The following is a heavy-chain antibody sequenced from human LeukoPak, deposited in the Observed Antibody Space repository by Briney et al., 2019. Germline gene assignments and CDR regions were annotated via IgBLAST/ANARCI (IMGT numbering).Heavy chain of an antibody. D-gene: IGHD3-10*01. V-gene: IGHV4-39*07. CDR3: ARRGDLLWFGESGIRY. J-gene: IGHJ4*02. CDR1: GGSISSSSYY. CDR2: IYYSGST. Sequence: SETLSLTCTVSGGSISSSSYYWGWIRQPPGKGLEWIGSIYYSGSTYYNPSLKSRVTISVDTSKNQFSLKLSSVTAADTAVYYCARRGDLLWFGESGIRYWGQGTLVTVSS.